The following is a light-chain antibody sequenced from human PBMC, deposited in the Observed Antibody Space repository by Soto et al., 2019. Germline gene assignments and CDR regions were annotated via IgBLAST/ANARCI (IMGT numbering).Light chain of an antibody. CDR1: QSIGSK. CDR2: AAS. J-gene: IGKJ1*01. Sequence: EMVMTQSPATLSVSPGERATLSCRASQSIGSKLAWYQQKPGQAPRLLIFAASTWATDIPARFSGSGSGTEFTLTISSLQPDDFATYYCQHYNSYSEAFGQGTKVDIK. CDR3: QHYNSYSEA. V-gene: IGKV3-15*01.